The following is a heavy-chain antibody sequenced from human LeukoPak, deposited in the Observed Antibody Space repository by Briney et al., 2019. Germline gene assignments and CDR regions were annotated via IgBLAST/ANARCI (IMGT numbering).Heavy chain of an antibody. Sequence: GGSLRLSCAASGFTFSSYGMHWVRQAPGKGLEWVAFVRYDGSNKYYTDSVKGRFTISRDNSKNTLYLQMNSLRAEDTAVYYCAKGRGWEASYYYYYMDVWGKGTTVTISS. CDR1: GFTFSSYG. CDR3: AKGRGWEASYYYYYMDV. V-gene: IGHV3-30*02. CDR2: VRYDGSNK. J-gene: IGHJ6*03. D-gene: IGHD1-26*01.